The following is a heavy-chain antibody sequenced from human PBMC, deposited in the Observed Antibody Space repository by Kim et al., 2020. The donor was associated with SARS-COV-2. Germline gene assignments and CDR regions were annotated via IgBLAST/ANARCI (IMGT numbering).Heavy chain of an antibody. V-gene: IGHV4-59*08. CDR3: ARPVVSASRFYYYYYGMDV. J-gene: IGHJ6*02. Sequence: KSRVTIAADPSKNQFSLKLSSVTAADTAVYYCARPVVSASRFYYYYYGMDVWGQGTTVTVSS. D-gene: IGHD2-15*01.